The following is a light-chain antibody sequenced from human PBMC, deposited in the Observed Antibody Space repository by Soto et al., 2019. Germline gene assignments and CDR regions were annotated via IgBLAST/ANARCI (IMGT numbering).Light chain of an antibody. V-gene: IGKV1-13*02. CDR1: QGISSA. Sequence: ALQLTQSPSSLSASVGDRVTITCPASQGISSALAWYQQKPGKAPKLLIYDASSLESGVPSRFSGRGSGTDFTLTFRSLQPEDFATYYCQQFNSYPLFGGGTKVDIK. J-gene: IGKJ4*01. CDR2: DAS. CDR3: QQFNSYPL.